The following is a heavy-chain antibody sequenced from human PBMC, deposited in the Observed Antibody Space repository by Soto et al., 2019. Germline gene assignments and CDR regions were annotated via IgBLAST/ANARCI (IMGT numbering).Heavy chain of an antibody. V-gene: IGHV3-48*01. Sequence: LGLSCAASGFTFSSYSMNWVRQAPGKGLEWVSYISSSSSTMYYADSVKGRFTISRDNAKNSLFLHMNSLRSEDTAAYYCASSWSRFTNINCSVGSCYGYFDYWGQGTLVTVSS. CDR3: ASSWSRFTNINCSVGSCYGYFDY. CDR2: ISSSSSTM. J-gene: IGHJ4*02. D-gene: IGHD2-15*01. CDR1: GFTFSSYS.